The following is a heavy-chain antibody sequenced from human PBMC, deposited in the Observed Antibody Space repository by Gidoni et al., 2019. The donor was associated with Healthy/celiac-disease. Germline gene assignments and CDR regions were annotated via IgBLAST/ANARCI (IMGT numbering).Heavy chain of an antibody. CDR1: GYTFTSYG. D-gene: IGHD3-22*01. CDR3: ARVSETYYYDSSGVPYYYYYGMDV. J-gene: IGHJ6*02. V-gene: IGHV1-18*01. Sequence: SGAEVKKPGASVKVSCKASGYTFTSYGISWVRQAPGQVLEWMGWISAYNGNTNYAQKLQGRVTMTTDTSTSTAYMELRSLRSDDTAVYYCARVSETYYYDSSGVPYYYYYGMDVWGQGTTVTVSS. CDR2: ISAYNGNT.